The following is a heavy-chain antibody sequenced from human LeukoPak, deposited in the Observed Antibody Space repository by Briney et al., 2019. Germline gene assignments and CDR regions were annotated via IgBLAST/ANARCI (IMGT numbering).Heavy chain of an antibody. Sequence: SGGSLRLSCAASGFSFSIYSMNWVRQAPGKGLEWVSSISSSSSYIYYADSMKGRFTISRDNAKNSLFLQMHSLRAEDTAVYYWARGDRLGYCTNGVCYPTDYWGQGTLVTVSS. CDR3: ARGDRLGYCTNGVCYPTDY. CDR1: GFSFSIYS. V-gene: IGHV3-21*01. CDR2: ISSSSSYI. J-gene: IGHJ4*02. D-gene: IGHD2-8*01.